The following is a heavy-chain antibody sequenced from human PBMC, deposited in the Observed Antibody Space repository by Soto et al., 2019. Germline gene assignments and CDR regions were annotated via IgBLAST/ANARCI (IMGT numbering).Heavy chain of an antibody. CDR2: LIPLLDIT. J-gene: IGHJ4*02. CDR3: ARDSPIGSTFSGYEAIDY. V-gene: IGHV1-69*08. CDR1: GGTFSNDI. D-gene: IGHD5-12*01. Sequence: QVQLVQSGAEVKKPGSSVKVSCKTSGGTFSNDIFTWVRQAPGQGLEWMGRLIPLLDITNYAQKFQGRVTITADKPTSTAYMDLNSLRSEDTAVYYCARDSPIGSTFSGYEAIDYWGQGTLVTVSS.